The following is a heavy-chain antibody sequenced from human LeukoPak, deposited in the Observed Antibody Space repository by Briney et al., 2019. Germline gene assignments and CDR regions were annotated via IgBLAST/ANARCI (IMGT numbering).Heavy chain of an antibody. CDR1: GLTFSSYA. J-gene: IGHJ4*02. CDR2: ISGSGGST. D-gene: IGHD6-13*01. CDR3: AKHEVEAAAVTPFDC. Sequence: GGSLRLSCAASGLTFSSYAMSWVRQAPGKGLEWVSAISGSGGSTYYADSVKGRFTISRDNSKNTLYLQMNSLRAEDTAVYYCAKHEVEAAAVTPFDCWGQGTLVTVSS. V-gene: IGHV3-23*01.